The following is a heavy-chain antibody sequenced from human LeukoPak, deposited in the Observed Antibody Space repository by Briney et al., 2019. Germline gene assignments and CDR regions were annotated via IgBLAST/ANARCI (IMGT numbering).Heavy chain of an antibody. CDR1: GGSISSHY. Sequence: SETLSLTCTVSGGSISSHYWSWIRQPPGKGLEWIGYIYYSGSTNYNPSLKSRVTISVDTSKNQFSLKLSSVTAADTAVYYCATAPLPATMWNWYFDLWGRGTLVTVSS. CDR3: ATAPLPATMWNWYFDL. CDR2: IYYSGST. J-gene: IGHJ2*01. V-gene: IGHV4-59*08. D-gene: IGHD2-2*01.